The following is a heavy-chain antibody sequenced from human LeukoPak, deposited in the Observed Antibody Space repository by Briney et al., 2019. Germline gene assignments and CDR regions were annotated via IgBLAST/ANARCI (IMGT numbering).Heavy chain of an antibody. CDR2: IIPIFGTA. CDR3: ARGGYSSSWSYWYFDL. J-gene: IGHJ2*01. V-gene: IGHV1-69*05. CDR1: GGTFSSYA. D-gene: IGHD6-13*01. Sequence: GASVKVSCKASGGTFSSYAISWVRQAPGQGLEWMGGIIPIFGTANYAQKFQGRVTITTDESTSTAYMELSSLRSEDTAVYYCARGGYSSSWSYWYFDLWGRGTLVTVSS.